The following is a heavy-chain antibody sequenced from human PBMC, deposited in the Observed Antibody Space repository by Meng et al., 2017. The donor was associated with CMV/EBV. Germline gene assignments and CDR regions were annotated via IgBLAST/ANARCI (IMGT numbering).Heavy chain of an antibody. D-gene: IGHD1-1*01. Sequence: LSLTCAVYGGSFSGYYWSWIRQPPGKGLEWVSYITSSGRTKYYADSVKGRFTISRDNAKNSLYLQMSSLRAEDTALYYCARDLPSDPSLDPIGLDYWGQGTLVTVSS. CDR3: ARDLPSDPSLDPIGLDY. CDR1: GGSFSGYY. CDR2: ITSSGRTK. V-gene: IGHV3-11*01. J-gene: IGHJ4*02.